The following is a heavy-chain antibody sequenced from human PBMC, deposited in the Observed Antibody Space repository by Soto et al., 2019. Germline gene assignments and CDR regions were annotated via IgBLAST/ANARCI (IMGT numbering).Heavy chain of an antibody. Sequence: PSETLSLTCTVSGGSISSYYWSWIRQPPGKGLEWIGYIYYSGSTNYNPSPKSRVTISVDTSKNQFSLKLSSVTAADTAVYFCARLPWAGYGGVFDPWGQGTLVTVSS. CDR3: ARLPWAGYGGVFDP. CDR1: GGSISSYY. V-gene: IGHV4-59*01. J-gene: IGHJ5*02. CDR2: IYYSGST. D-gene: IGHD2-8*02.